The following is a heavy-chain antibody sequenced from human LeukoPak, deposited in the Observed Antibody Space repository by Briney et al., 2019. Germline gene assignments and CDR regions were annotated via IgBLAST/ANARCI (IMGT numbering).Heavy chain of an antibody. CDR1: GFTFSDFY. CDR3: AKDWTTMVRGANY. CDR2: ISSSGSTI. J-gene: IGHJ4*02. V-gene: IGHV3-11*01. Sequence: GGSLRLSCAASGFTFSDFYMSWIRQAPGQGLEWVSYISSSGSTIYYADSVKGRFTISRDNAKNSLYLQMNSLRAEDTALYYCAKDWTTMVRGANYWGQGTRVTVSS. D-gene: IGHD3-10*01.